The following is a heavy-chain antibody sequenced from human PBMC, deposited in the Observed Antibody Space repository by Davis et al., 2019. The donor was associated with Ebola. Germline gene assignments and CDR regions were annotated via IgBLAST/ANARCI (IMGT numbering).Heavy chain of an antibody. Sequence: GESLKISCTASGFTFGDYAMSWVRQAPEKGLEWVGFIRSKAYGGTTEYAASVKGRFTISRDDSKTIAYLQMDSLKTEDTAVYYCSRDLKQRPPSYYDGMDVWGQGTTVTVSS. CDR1: GFTFGDYA. CDR2: IRSKAYGGTT. V-gene: IGHV3-49*04. J-gene: IGHJ6*02. D-gene: IGHD6-6*01. CDR3: SRDLKQRPPSYYDGMDV.